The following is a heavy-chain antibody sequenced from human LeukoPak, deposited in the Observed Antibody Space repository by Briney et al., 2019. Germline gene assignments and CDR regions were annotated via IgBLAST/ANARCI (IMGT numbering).Heavy chain of an antibody. D-gene: IGHD3-10*01. CDR2: IHYDGSNK. Sequence: GGSLTLSCAASGFTFSSYGMQWVRQAPGKGLEWVAFIHYDGSNKYYANSVKGRFTISRDNSKNTLYLHMNSLGAEDTAVYYCAKDPIRGVRPYYFSSWGQGTLVTVSS. CDR3: AKDPIRGVRPYYFSS. V-gene: IGHV3-30*02. J-gene: IGHJ4*02. CDR1: GFTFSSYG.